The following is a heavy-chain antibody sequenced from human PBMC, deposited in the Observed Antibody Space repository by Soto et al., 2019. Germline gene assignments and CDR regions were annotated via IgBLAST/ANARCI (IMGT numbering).Heavy chain of an antibody. Sequence: GGSLRLSWAASGCTSSSYGVHWVRQAPGKGLEWVAVIWYDGSNKYYADSVKGRFTISRDNSKNTLYLQMNSLRAEDTAVYYCARDPYGDYEAFDIWGQGTMVTVSS. J-gene: IGHJ3*02. D-gene: IGHD4-17*01. V-gene: IGHV3-33*01. CDR3: ARDPYGDYEAFDI. CDR2: IWYDGSNK. CDR1: GCTSSSYG.